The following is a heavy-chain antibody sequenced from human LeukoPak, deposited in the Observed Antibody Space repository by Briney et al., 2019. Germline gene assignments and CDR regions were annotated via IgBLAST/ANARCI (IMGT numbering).Heavy chain of an antibody. CDR3: ARGGNDYVWGSYLDY. CDR1: GYSFTSYW. V-gene: IGHV5-51*01. CDR2: IYPGDSDT. Sequence: GESLKISCKGFGYSFTSYWIGWVRQMPGKGLGWMGIIYPGDSDTRYSPSFQGQVTISADKSISTAYLQSSSLKGSDTAMYYCARGGNDYVWGSYLDYWGQGTLVTVSS. J-gene: IGHJ4*02. D-gene: IGHD3-16*02.